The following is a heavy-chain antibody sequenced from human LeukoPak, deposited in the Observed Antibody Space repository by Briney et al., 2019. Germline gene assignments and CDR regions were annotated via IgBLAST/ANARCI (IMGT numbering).Heavy chain of an antibody. D-gene: IGHD6-6*01. J-gene: IGHJ4*02. CDR3: ARELRSSSFDY. CDR2: IYYSGST. Sequence: PSQTLSLTCTLSGGSLSSGDYYWSWIRQPPGKGLEWIGYIYYSGSTYYNPSLKSRVTISVDTSKNQFSLKLSSVTAADTAVYYYARELRSSSFDYWGQGTLVTVSS. V-gene: IGHV4-30-4*08. CDR1: GGSLSSGDYY.